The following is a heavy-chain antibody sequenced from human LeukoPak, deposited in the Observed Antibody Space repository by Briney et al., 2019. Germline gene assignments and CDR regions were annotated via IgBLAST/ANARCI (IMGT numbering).Heavy chain of an antibody. J-gene: IGHJ4*02. CDR1: DLTFSSSW. V-gene: IGHV3-74*01. CDR2: INSDGSTT. Sequence: GGSLRLSCAASDLTFSSSWMHWVRQAPGKGLVWVSHINSDGSTTSYADSVKGRFTISRDNAKNTLYLQMNSLRAEDTAVYYCARLMEGYFDYWGQGTLVTVSS. D-gene: IGHD3-3*01. CDR3: ARLMEGYFDY.